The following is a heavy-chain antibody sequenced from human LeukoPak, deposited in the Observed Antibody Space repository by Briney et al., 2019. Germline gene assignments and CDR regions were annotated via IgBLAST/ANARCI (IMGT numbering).Heavy chain of an antibody. J-gene: IGHJ6*02. D-gene: IGHD2-15*01. Sequence: SVKVSCKASGFTFTSSAVQWVRQARGQRLEWIGWIVVGSGNTNYAQKFQERVTITRDMSTSTAYMELSSLRSEDTAVYYCAAGYCSGGSCYPYYYYGMDVWGQGTTVTVSS. CDR3: AAGYCSGGSCYPYYYYGMDV. V-gene: IGHV1-58*01. CDR1: GFTFTSSA. CDR2: IVVGSGNT.